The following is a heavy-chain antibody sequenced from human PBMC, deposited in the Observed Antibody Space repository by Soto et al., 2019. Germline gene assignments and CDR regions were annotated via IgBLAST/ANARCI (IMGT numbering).Heavy chain of an antibody. CDR1: EFTFINSA. D-gene: IGHD6-13*01. J-gene: IGHJ3*02. V-gene: IGHV3-23*01. CDR3: AKGSERSAWSGDTVDI. Sequence: EVQLLESGGGLVQPGGSLTLSCAASEFTFINSAMTWVRQAPGKGLEWVYTISSSGAGTYYADFVKGRFTISGENSKNTMYMQMNSWGAEDTDVYYCAKGSERSAWSGDTVDIWGQGTMVTVSS. CDR2: ISSSGAGT.